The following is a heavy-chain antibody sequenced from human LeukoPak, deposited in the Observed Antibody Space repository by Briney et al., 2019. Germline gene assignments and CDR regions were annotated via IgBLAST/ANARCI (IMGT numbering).Heavy chain of an antibody. J-gene: IGHJ3*02. CDR3: AREGTAGVRGVPDAFDI. Sequence: SQTLSLTCAVSGGSISSGGYSWSWIRQPPGKGLEWIGYIYHSGSTYYNPSLKSRVTISVDRSKNQFSLKLSSVTAADTAVYYCAREGTAGVRGVPDAFDIWGQGTMVTVSS. V-gene: IGHV4-30-2*01. CDR1: GGSISSGGYS. D-gene: IGHD3-10*01. CDR2: IYHSGST.